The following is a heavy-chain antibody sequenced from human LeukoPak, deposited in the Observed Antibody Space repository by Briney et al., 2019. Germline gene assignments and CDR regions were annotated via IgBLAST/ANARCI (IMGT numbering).Heavy chain of an antibody. D-gene: IGHD3-22*01. V-gene: IGHV1-69*13. CDR3: AFYDSSGYYYPYFDY. J-gene: IGHJ4*02. CDR2: IIPIFGTA. CDR1: GYTFTSYA. Sequence: SVKVSCKTSGYTFTSYAISWVRQAPGQGLEWMGGIIPIFGTANYAQKFQGRVTITADESTSTAYMELSSLRSEDTAVYYCAFYDSSGYYYPYFDYWGQGTLVTVSS.